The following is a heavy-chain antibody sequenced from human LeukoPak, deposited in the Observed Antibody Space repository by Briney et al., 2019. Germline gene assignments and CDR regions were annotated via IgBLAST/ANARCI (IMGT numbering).Heavy chain of an antibody. CDR3: ARDVETTHLGIAVAAPFDY. Sequence: GGSLRLSCAASGFTFSSYAMHWVRQAPGKGLERVAVISYDGSNKYYADSVRGRFTISRDNSKNTLYLQMNGLRAEDTAVYYCARDVETTHLGIAVAAPFDYWGEGTLVSVSS. CDR1: GFTFSSYA. D-gene: IGHD6-19*01. J-gene: IGHJ4*02. CDR2: ISYDGSNK. V-gene: IGHV3-30-3*01.